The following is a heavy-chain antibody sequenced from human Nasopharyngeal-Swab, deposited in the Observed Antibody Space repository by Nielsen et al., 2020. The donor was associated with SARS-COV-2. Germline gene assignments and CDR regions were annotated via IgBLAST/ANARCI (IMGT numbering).Heavy chain of an antibody. CDR3: ARAPHYTSGWYQFDT. V-gene: IGHV4-59*01. CDR1: GGSISSFY. D-gene: IGHD6-19*01. J-gene: IGHJ5*02. CDR2: VYYTGST. Sequence: GSLRLSCTVSGGSISSFYWTWMRQPPGKGLEWIGYVYYTGSTRYNPSLKSRFTISVDTSKNQFSLKLTYMTAADTAVYFCARAPHYTSGWYQFDTWGQGTLVSVSS.